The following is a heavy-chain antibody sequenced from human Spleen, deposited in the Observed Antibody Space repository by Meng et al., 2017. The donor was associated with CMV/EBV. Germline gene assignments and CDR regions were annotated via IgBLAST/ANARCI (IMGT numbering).Heavy chain of an antibody. Sequence: GESLKISCAASGFTFSSYAMHWVRQAPGKGLEWVAVISYDGSNKYYADSVKGRFTISRDNSKNTLYLQMNSLRAEDTAVYYCARGGRFWSGYSFDYWGQGTLVTVSS. CDR3: ARGGRFWSGYSFDY. D-gene: IGHD3-3*01. CDR2: ISYDGSNK. J-gene: IGHJ4*02. CDR1: GFTFSSYA. V-gene: IGHV3-30*04.